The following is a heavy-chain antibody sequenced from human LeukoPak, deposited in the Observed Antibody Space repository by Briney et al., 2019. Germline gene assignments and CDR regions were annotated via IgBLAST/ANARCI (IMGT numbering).Heavy chain of an antibody. CDR3: AKGRGSGNGWTFNVY. CDR2: LTASGGST. CDR1: GFTFSSYG. V-gene: IGHV3-23*01. Sequence: PGGSLRLSREASGFTFSSYGMSWVRQAPGKGLEWVSSLTASGGSTYNADSLKGRFTVSRDNSKNTLYLQMNSLRAEDTAVYYCAKGRGSGNGWTFNVYWGQGTLVTVSS. J-gene: IGHJ4*02. D-gene: IGHD6-19*01.